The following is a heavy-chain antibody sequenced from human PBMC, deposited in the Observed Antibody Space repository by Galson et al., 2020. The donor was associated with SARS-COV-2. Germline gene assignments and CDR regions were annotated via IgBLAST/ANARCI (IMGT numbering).Heavy chain of an antibody. J-gene: IGHJ3*02. Sequence: SLKISCAASGFTFDDYALHWVRQAPGKGLEWVSGISWNSAPIGYADSVKGRFTISRDNANNSLYLEMNSLRAEDTAFYYCAKDRIEVSTWYGFDIWGDGTMVTVSS. D-gene: IGHD6-13*01. V-gene: IGHV3-9*01. CDR3: AKDRIEVSTWYGFDI. CDR2: ISWNSAPI. CDR1: GFTFDDYA.